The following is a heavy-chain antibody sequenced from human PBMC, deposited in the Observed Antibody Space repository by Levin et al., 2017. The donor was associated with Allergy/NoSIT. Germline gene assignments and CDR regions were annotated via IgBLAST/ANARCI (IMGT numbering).Heavy chain of an antibody. CDR1: GFTFSSYG. D-gene: IGHD6-19*01. CDR3: ATVKSGYSSGDY. CDR2: ISYDGSNK. V-gene: IGHV3-30*03. Sequence: SCAASGFTFSSYGMHWVRQAPGKGLEWVAVISYDGSNKYYADSVKGRFTISRDNSKNTLYLQMNSLRAEDTAVYYCATVKSGYSSGDYWGQGTLVTVSS. J-gene: IGHJ4*02.